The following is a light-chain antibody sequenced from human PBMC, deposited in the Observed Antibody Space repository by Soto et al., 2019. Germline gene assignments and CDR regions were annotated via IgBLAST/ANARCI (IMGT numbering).Light chain of an antibody. CDR2: GAS. CDR1: ESVRSNY. CDR3: QQYGSSPWR. J-gene: IGKJ1*01. V-gene: IGKV3-20*01. Sequence: EIVLTQSPGTLSLSPWERATLSCRASESVRSNYLAWYRQTPGQAPRLLIYGASNRANGIPDRFTGSGSGTDVTLIHGRLEPEDFALYYCQQYGSSPWRFGQGTKVEI.